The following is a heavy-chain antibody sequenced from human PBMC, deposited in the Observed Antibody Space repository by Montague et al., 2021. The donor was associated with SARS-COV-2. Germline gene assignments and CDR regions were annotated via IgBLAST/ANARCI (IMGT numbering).Heavy chain of an antibody. D-gene: IGHD6-19*01. CDR3: ARNIAVAGRAEGFDY. V-gene: IGHV6-1*01. Sequence: CAISGDSVSSHSAAWNWIRQSPSRGLEWLGRTYYRSKWYNDYAVSVKSRITINPDTSKNQFSLQLNSVTPGDTAVYYCARNIAVAGRAEGFDYWGQGTLVTVSS. CDR1: GDSVSSHSAA. J-gene: IGHJ4*02. CDR2: TYYRSKWYN.